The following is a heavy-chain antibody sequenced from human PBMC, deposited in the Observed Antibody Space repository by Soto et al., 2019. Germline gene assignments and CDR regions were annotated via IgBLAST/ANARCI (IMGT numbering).Heavy chain of an antibody. V-gene: IGHV1-46*01. D-gene: IGHD3-22*01. Sequence: QVQLVQSGAEVKKPGASVKVSCKASGYTFTSSYMHWGGQAPGQGLEWMGIINPRGGSTTYAQRFQGRVTMTRDTSTSTVYMELSSLRSEDTAVYYCARGGITMIAIDYWGQGTLVTVSS. CDR1: GYTFTSSY. CDR3: ARGGITMIAIDY. J-gene: IGHJ4*02. CDR2: INPRGGST.